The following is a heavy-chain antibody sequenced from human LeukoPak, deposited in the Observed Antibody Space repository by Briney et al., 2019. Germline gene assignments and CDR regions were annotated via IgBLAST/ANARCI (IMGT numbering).Heavy chain of an antibody. V-gene: IGHV4-39*02. Sequence: SETLSLTCTVSGGSISSDSYYWAWIRQPPGKGLEWIASIYYSGSTYYNPSLKSRVTISVDTSRNQFSLKLSSVTAADTAVYYCARDPVWYYYGSGSENAFDIWGQGTMVTVSS. CDR3: ARDPVWYYYGSGSENAFDI. J-gene: IGHJ3*02. D-gene: IGHD3-10*01. CDR1: GGSISSDSYY. CDR2: IYYSGST.